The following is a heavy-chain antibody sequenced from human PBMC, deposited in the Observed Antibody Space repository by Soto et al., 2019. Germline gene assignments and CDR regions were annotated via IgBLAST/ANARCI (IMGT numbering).Heavy chain of an antibody. V-gene: IGHV3-9*02. J-gene: IGHJ6*02. CDR3: AKDGSSCWYGYYYGKDV. Sequence: PGGPMIVSCATSRFTSDAYARHRSPQAPGKGLEWVSGISWNSGSIGYADSVKGRFTISRDNAKNSLYLQMNSLRAEDTALYYCAKDGSSCWYGYYYGKDVCGQRTTVTVSS. CDR2: ISWNSGSI. D-gene: IGHD6-19*01. CDR1: RFTSDAYA.